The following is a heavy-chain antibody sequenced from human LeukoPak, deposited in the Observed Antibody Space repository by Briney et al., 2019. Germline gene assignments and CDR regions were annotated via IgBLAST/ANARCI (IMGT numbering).Heavy chain of an antibody. V-gene: IGHV3-11*04. D-gene: IGHD3-16*01. CDR2: ISSSGSTI. CDR1: GFTFSDYY. Sequence: GGSLRLSCAASGFTFSDYYMSWIRQAPGKGLEGVSYISSSGSTIYYADSVKGRFTISRDNAKNSLYLQMNSLRAEDTAVYYCARDAMITFGANWFDPWGQGTLVTVSS. J-gene: IGHJ5*02. CDR3: ARDAMITFGANWFDP.